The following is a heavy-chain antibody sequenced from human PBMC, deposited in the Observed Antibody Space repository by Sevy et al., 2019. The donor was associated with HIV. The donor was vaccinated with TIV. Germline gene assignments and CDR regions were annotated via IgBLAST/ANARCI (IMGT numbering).Heavy chain of an antibody. CDR3: ATSIDIITIEYFQH. CDR1: GYTLTELS. V-gene: IGHV1-24*01. J-gene: IGHJ1*01. D-gene: IGHD1-1*01. CDR2: FDPEDGET. Sequence: ASVKVSCKVSGYTLTELSMRWVRQAPGKGLEWMGGFDPEDGETIYAQKFQGRVTMTEDTSTDTAYMELSSLRSEDTAVYYCATSIDIITIEYFQHWGQGTLVTVSS.